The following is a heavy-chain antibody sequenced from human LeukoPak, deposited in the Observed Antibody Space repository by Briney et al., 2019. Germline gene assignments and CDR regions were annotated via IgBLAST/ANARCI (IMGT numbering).Heavy chain of an antibody. V-gene: IGHV5-51*01. CDR1: GYSFTSYW. CDR2: IYPGDSDA. Sequence: GESLKISCKASGYSFTSYWIAWVRQMPGKGPEWMGIIYPGDSDARDSPSFQGQVTISADKSIRTAYLQWSSLKASDTAMYYCARRGGLNDAFDIWGQGTMVIVSS. CDR3: ARRGGLNDAFDI. D-gene: IGHD3-16*01. J-gene: IGHJ3*02.